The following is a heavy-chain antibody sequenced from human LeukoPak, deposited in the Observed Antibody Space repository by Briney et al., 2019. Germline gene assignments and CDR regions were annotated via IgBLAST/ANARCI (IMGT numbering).Heavy chain of an antibody. J-gene: IGHJ4*02. CDR2: ISGSGGST. CDR1: GFTFSSYA. V-gene: IGHV3-23*01. D-gene: IGHD2-2*01. CDR3: ASVSSTSDY. Sequence: PGGSLRLSCAASGFTFSSYAMNWVRQAPGKGLEWVSAISGSGGSTYYADSVKGRFTISRDNSKNTLFLQTNSLRAEDTAVYYCASVSSTSDYWGQGTRVTVSS.